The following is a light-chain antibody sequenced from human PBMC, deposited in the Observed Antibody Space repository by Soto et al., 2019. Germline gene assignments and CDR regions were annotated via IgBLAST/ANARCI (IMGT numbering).Light chain of an antibody. V-gene: IGLV1-47*01. CDR3: AAWDDSLNGVV. J-gene: IGLJ2*01. CDR2: RSN. Sequence: QSVLTQPPSASGTPGQRVTISCSGSVSNIGANYLFWYQQLPGTAPKLLVYRSNQRPSGVPDRFSGSKSGTSPSLAISGLQSEDEADYYCAAWDDSLNGVVFGGGTKLTVL. CDR1: VSNIGANY.